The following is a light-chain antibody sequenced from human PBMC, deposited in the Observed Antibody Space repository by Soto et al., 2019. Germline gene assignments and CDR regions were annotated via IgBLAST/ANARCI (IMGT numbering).Light chain of an antibody. CDR3: ISYTSSATYV. V-gene: IGLV2-14*03. Sequence: QSVLTQPASVSGSTGQSISISCTGTSSDVGAYNYVSWYQQHPGKAPKLIIYGVNNRPSGISDRFSGSKSGNTASLTISGLRAEDEADYHCISYTSSATYVFGTGTKVTVL. J-gene: IGLJ1*01. CDR1: SSDVGAYNY. CDR2: GVN.